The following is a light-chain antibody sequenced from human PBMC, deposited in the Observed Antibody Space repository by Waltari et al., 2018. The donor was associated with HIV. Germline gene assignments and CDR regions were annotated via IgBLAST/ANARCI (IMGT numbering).Light chain of an antibody. J-gene: IGLJ3*02. V-gene: IGLV5-45*01. Sequence: GSPPRYLLRYKSDSDKQLGSGVPSRFSGSTDVPANAGNLVISGLQSEDEADYYCMIWYGNIWVFAGGTKLTVL. CDR3: MIWYGNIWV. CDR2: YKSDSDK.